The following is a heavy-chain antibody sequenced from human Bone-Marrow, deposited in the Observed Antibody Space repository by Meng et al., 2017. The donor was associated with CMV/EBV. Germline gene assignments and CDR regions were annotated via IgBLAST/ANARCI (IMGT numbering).Heavy chain of an antibody. CDR2: IYYSGST. J-gene: IGHJ4*02. CDR1: GGSISSSSYY. CDR3: ARGSLDFWSGFYAY. V-gene: IGHV4-39*01. Sequence: ETLSLTCTVSGGSISSSSYYWGWIRQPPGKGLEWIGSIYYSGSTYYNPSLKSRVTISVDTSKNQFSLKLSSVTAADTAVYYCARGSLDFWSGFYAYWGQGTLVTVSS. D-gene: IGHD3-3*01.